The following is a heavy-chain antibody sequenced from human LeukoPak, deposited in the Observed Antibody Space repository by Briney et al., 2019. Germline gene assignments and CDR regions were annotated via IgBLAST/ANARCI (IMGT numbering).Heavy chain of an antibody. CDR1: GFTFSSHA. CDR2: ISGGGGST. V-gene: IGHV3-23*01. D-gene: IGHD3-16*01. CDR3: AKGVGEFGFRFDS. J-gene: IGHJ4*02. Sequence: PGGSRRLSCEVSGFTFSSHAMGWVRQAPGEGLEWVSVISGGGGSTYYADSLKGRFTISRDNSKNTLYLQMNSLTAADTAVHYCAKGVGEFGFRFDSWGQGTLVTVSS.